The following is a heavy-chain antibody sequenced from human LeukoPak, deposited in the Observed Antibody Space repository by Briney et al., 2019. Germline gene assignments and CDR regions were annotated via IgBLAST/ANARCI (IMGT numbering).Heavy chain of an antibody. J-gene: IGHJ4*02. CDR1: GYTFTNYY. D-gene: IGHD6-19*01. V-gene: IGHV1-46*01. Sequence: GASVTVSCKASGYTFTNYYMNWVRQAPGQGLEWMGMINPSGGSTSYAQKFQGRVTMTRDTSTSTVNMELSSLRSEDTAVYYCARDVSSGWYVVYWGQGILVSVSS. CDR2: INPSGGST. CDR3: ARDVSSGWYVVY.